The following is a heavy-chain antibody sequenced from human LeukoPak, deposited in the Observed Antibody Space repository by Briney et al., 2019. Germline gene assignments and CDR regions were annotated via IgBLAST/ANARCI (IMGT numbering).Heavy chain of an antibody. J-gene: IGHJ4*02. CDR1: GFTFSSYS. CDR2: ISSSSSYI. CDR3: ARDIAVAGTADY. Sequence: GGSLRLSCAASGFTFSSYSMNWVRQAPGKGLEWVSSISSSSSYIYYADSVKGRFTISRDNAKNSLYLQMNSLRAEDTAVYYCARDIAVAGTADYWGRGTLVTVSS. D-gene: IGHD6-19*01. V-gene: IGHV3-21*01.